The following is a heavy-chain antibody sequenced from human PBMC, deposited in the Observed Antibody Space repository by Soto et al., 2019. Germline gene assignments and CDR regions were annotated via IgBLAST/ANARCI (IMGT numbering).Heavy chain of an antibody. D-gene: IGHD3-3*01. Sequence: GGSLRLSCAASGFTFSSYGMHWVRQAPGKGLEWVAVISYDGSNKYYADSVKGRFTISRDNSKNTLYLQMNSLRAEDTAVYYCAKDQWWGDFWSLYGMDVWGQGTTVTVSS. V-gene: IGHV3-30*18. J-gene: IGHJ6*02. CDR1: GFTFSSYG. CDR2: ISYDGSNK. CDR3: AKDQWWGDFWSLYGMDV.